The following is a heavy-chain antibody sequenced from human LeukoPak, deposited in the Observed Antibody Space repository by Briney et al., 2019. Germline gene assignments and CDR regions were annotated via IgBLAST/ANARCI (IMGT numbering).Heavy chain of an antibody. CDR2: IYYSGST. CDR1: GGSISSSSYY. D-gene: IGHD6-13*01. CDR3: ARSGVRQQLVLRVYYYMDV. Sequence: PSETLSLTCTVSGGSISSSSYYWGWIRQPPGKGLEWIGSIYYSGSTYYNPSLKSRVTISVDTSKNQFSLKLSSVPAADTAVYYCARSGVRQQLVLRVYYYMDVWGKGTTVTVSS. V-gene: IGHV4-39*01. J-gene: IGHJ6*03.